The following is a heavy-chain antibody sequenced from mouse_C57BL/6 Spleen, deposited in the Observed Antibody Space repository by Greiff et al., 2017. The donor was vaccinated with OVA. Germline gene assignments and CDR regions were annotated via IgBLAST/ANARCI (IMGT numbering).Heavy chain of an antibody. CDR3: ARVWDYFDY. CDR2: ISYDGSN. V-gene: IGHV3-6*01. J-gene: IGHJ2*01. D-gene: IGHD4-1*01. CDR1: GYSITSGYY. Sequence: DVQLVESGPGLVKPSQSLSLTCSVTGYSITSGYYWNWIRQFPGNKLEWMGYISYDGSNNYNPSLKNRISITRDTSKNQFFLKLNSVTTEDTATYYCARVWDYFDYWGQGTTLTVSS.